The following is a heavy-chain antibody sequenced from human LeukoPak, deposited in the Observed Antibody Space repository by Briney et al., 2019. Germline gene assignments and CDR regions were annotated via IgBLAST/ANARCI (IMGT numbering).Heavy chain of an antibody. D-gene: IGHD2-15*01. CDR2: INHSGST. V-gene: IGHV4-34*01. CDR3: ARGPTLACSGGSCYGADFDY. J-gene: IGHJ4*02. CDR1: GGSFSGYY. Sequence: SETLSLTCAVYGGSFSGYYWSWIRQPPGKGLEWIGEINHSGSTNYNPSHKSRVTISVDTSKNQFSLKLSSVTAADTAVYYCARGPTLACSGGSCYGADFDYWGQGTLVTVSS.